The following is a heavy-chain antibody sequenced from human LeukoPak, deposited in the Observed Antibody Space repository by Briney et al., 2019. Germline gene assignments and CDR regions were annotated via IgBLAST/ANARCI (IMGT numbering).Heavy chain of an antibody. V-gene: IGHV3-48*03. CDR2: ISSSGSTI. J-gene: IGHJ4*02. Sequence: GGSLKLSCAASGLTFSSYEMNWVRQAPGKGLEWVSYISSSGSTIYYADSVKGRFTISRDNAKNSLYLQMNSLRAEDTAVYYCASPPPSYSSGWYQRYWGQGTLVTVSS. CDR1: GLTFSSYE. CDR3: ASPPPSYSSGWYQRY. D-gene: IGHD6-19*01.